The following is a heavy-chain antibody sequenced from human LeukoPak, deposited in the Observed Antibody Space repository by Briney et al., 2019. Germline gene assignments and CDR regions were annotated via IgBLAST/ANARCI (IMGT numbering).Heavy chain of an antibody. V-gene: IGHV1-46*01. CDR1: GYTFTGYY. J-gene: IGHJ6*02. CDR3: ARNRVGATGILAIYYYYGMDV. CDR2: INPSGGST. D-gene: IGHD1-26*01. Sequence: GASVKVSCKASGYTFTGYYMHWVRQAPGQGLEWMGIINPSGGSTSYAQKFQGRVIMTRDTSTSTVYMELSSLRSEDTAVYYCARNRVGATGILAIYYYYGMDVWGQGTTVTVSS.